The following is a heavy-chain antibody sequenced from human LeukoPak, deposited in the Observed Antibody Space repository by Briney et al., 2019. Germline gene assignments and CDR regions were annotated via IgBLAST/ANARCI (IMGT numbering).Heavy chain of an antibody. V-gene: IGHV1-8*01. CDR1: GYTFTSYV. J-gene: IGHJ4*02. D-gene: IGHD3-10*01. CDR3: ARVITMVRGALRY. Sequence: ASVKVSCKASGYTFTSYVINWVRQATGQGLEWMGWMNPNSGNTGYAQKFQGRVTMTRNTSISTAYMELSSLRSEDTAVYYCARVITMVRGALRYWGQGTLVTVSS. CDR2: MNPNSGNT.